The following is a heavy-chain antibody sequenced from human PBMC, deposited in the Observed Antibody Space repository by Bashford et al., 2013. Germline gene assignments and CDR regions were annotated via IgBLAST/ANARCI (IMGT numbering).Heavy chain of an antibody. CDR1: GYTFTSYY. D-gene: IGHD3-22*01. V-gene: IGHV1-46*04. CDR3: ARARYYDSSGYYFDY. Sequence: VASVKVSCKASGYTFTSYYMHWVRQAPGQGLEWMGIINPSGGSTSYAQKLQGRVTMTRDTSTSTVYMELSSLRSEDTAVYYCARARYYDSSGYYFDYWGQGTLVTVSS. CDR2: INPSGGST. J-gene: IGHJ4*02.